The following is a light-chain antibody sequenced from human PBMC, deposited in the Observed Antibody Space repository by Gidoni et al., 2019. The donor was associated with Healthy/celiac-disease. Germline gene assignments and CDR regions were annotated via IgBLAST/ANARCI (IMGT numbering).Light chain of an antibody. CDR1: RSNIGAGYD. CDR3: QSYDSSLSGYV. V-gene: IGLV1-40*01. CDR2: GNS. Sequence: QFVLTQPPSVSGAPGQRVTISCTGSRSNIGAGYDVHRYQHLPGTAPKLHIYGNSNRPSGVPDRFSSSKSGTSASLAITGLQAEDEADYYCQSYDSSLSGYVFGTGTKVTVL. J-gene: IGLJ1*01.